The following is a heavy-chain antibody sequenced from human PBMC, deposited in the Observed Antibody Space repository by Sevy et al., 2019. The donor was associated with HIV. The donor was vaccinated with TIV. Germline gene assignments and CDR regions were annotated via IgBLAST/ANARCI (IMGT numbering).Heavy chain of an antibody. J-gene: IGHJ6*02. CDR2: IKQDGSEK. V-gene: IGHV3-7*01. CDR3: ARDIGSYGRYYYYYYGMDV. D-gene: IGHD1-26*01. Sequence: GGSLRLSCAASGFTFSSYWMSWVRQAPGKGLEWVANIKQDGSEKYYVDSVNGRFTISRDNAKNSLYLQMNSLRAEDTAVYYCARDIGSYGRYYYYYYGMDVWGQGTTVTVSS. CDR1: GFTFSSYW.